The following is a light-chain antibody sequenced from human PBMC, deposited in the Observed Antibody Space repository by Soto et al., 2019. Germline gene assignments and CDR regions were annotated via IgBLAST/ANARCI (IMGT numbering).Light chain of an antibody. J-gene: IGLJ1*01. CDR1: SSNIGAGYD. CDR2: GNS. V-gene: IGLV1-40*01. Sequence: QSVLTQPPSVSGAPGQRVTISCTGSSSNIGAGYDVHWYQQLPGTAPKLLIYGNSNRPSGVPDRFSGSKSGTSASLAITGLQAEDEADYYCQSYDRSLSGFYVFGPRTKVTVL. CDR3: QSYDRSLSGFYV.